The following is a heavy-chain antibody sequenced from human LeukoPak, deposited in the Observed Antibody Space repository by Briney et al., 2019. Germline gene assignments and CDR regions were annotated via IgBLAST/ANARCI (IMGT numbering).Heavy chain of an antibody. D-gene: IGHD3-10*01. CDR1: GGSFSGYY. Sequence: SETLSLTCAVYGGSFSGYYWSWIRQPPGKGLEWIGYIYYSGSTNYNPSLKSRVTISVDTSKNQFSLKLSSVTAADTAVYYCARHRGSLGPAQPWGQGTMVTVSS. CDR3: ARHRGSLGPAQP. CDR2: IYYSGST. V-gene: IGHV4-59*08. J-gene: IGHJ3*01.